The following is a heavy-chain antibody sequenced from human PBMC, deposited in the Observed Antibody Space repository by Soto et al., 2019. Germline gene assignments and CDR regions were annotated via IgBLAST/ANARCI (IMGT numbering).Heavy chain of an antibody. CDR1: GFTFRSYS. J-gene: IGHJ3*02. V-gene: IGHV3-48*01. CDR3: ARYFDWLLKPDAFDI. Sequence: GGSLRLSCAASGFTFRSYSMNWVRQAPGKGLEWVSYISSSSSTIYYADSVKGRFTISRDNAKNSLYLQMNSLRAEDTAVYYCARYFDWLLKPDAFDIWGQGTMVTVSS. D-gene: IGHD3-9*01. CDR2: ISSSSSTI.